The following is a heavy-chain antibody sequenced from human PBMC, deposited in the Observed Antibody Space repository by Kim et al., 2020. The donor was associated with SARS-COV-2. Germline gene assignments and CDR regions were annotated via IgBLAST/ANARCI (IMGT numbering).Heavy chain of an antibody. CDR1: GFTFSDYW. J-gene: IGHJ5*02. V-gene: IGHV3-7*05. CDR2: INQNGDET. Sequence: GGSLRLSCAASGFTFSDYWMNWVRQAPGKGLEWVAGINQNGDETYYLESLKGRFTVTRDNAKKSVFLQIDRLTVDDTAGYYCAREDIAWGVNWFDPWGQGTLVTVSS. D-gene: IGHD3-16*01. CDR3: AREDIAWGVNWFDP.